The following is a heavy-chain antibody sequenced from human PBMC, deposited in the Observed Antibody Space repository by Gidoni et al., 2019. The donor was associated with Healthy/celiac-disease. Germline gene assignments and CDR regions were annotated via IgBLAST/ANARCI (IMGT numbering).Heavy chain of an antibody. CDR1: GFTFSRYN. Sequence: EVQLVESGGGLVQPGGSLRLSCTASGFTFSRYNMNWFRQAPGKGLEWVSYISSSSSTINYADSVKGRFTISRDNAKNSLYLQMNSLRAEDTAVYYCARVGAARSYWYFELWGRGTLVTVSS. V-gene: IGHV3-48*04. CDR2: ISSSSSTI. D-gene: IGHD6-6*01. J-gene: IGHJ2*01. CDR3: ARVGAARSYWYFEL.